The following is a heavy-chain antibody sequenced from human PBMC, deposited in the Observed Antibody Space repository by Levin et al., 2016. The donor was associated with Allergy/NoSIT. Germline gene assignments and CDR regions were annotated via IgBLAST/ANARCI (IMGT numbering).Heavy chain of an antibody. D-gene: IGHD3-3*01. CDR3: AKGHLYYDFWSGLDY. CDR2: ISYDGSNK. Sequence: SCAASGFTFSSYGMHWVRQAPGKGLEWVAVISYDGSNKYYADSVKGRFTISRDNSKNTLYLQMNSLRAEDTAVYYCAKGHLYYDFWSGLDYWGQGTLVTVSS. V-gene: IGHV3-30*18. J-gene: IGHJ4*02. CDR1: GFTFSSYG.